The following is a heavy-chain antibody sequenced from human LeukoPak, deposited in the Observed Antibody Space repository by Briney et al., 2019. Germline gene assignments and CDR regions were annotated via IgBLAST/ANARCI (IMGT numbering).Heavy chain of an antibody. Sequence: GGSLRLSCAASGFTFSSYSMNWVRQAPGKGLEWVSSISSSSSYIYYADSVKGRFTISRDNAKNSLYLQMNSLRAEDTAVYYCARAAYSSSWPNPDNAVDIWGQGTMVAVSS. CDR2: ISSSSSYI. CDR3: ARAAYSSSWPNPDNAVDI. J-gene: IGHJ3*02. CDR1: GFTFSSYS. D-gene: IGHD6-13*01. V-gene: IGHV3-21*01.